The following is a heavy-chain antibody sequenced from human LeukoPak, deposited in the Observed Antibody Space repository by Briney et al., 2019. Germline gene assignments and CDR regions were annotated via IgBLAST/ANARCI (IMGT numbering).Heavy chain of an antibody. CDR1: GGSISSYY. V-gene: IGHV4-59*01. Sequence: PSETLSLTCTVSGGSISSYYWSWIRQSPGKGLEWIGYIYYSGSTNFNPSLKSRVTISVDTSKNQFSLKLSSVTAADTAVYYCARASSGWYNWFDPWGQGTLVTVSP. D-gene: IGHD6-19*01. CDR2: IYYSGST. CDR3: ARASSGWYNWFDP. J-gene: IGHJ5*02.